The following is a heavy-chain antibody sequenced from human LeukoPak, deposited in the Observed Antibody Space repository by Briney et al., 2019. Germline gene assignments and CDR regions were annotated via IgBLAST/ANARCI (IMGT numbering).Heavy chain of an antibody. J-gene: IGHJ4*02. CDR1: GFTFSSYG. V-gene: IGHV3-30*02. Sequence: GGSLRLSCAASGFTFSSYGMHWVRQTPGKGLEWVAVIRYDGSNKYYADSVKGRFTISRDSSKNTLYLQMNSLRAEDTAVYYCAIYCSSTSCIGGYWGQGTLVTVSS. CDR3: AIYCSSTSCIGGY. CDR2: IRYDGSNK. D-gene: IGHD2-2*01.